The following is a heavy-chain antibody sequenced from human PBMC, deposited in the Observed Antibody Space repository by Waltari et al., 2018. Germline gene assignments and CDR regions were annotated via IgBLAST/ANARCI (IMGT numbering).Heavy chain of an antibody. CDR3: VRGSSGWYGTDF. V-gene: IGHV3-74*01. J-gene: IGHJ4*02. CDR1: GFTFSDNW. D-gene: IGHD6-19*01. Sequence: EVKLVESGGGLVQPGGSLILSCAASGFTFSDNWMHWVRQAPGKGLVWVSLMNSDATIKDDADAVMGRFTISRDNAENTLYLQMNSLRIEDTAIYYCVRGSSGWYGTDFWGQGTLVTVSS. CDR2: MNSDATIK.